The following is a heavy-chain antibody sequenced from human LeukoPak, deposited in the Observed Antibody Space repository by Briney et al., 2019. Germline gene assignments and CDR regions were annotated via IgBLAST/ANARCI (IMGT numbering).Heavy chain of an antibody. J-gene: IGHJ4*02. V-gene: IGHV3-23*01. D-gene: IGHD2-2*01. Sequence: PGGSLRLSCAASGFTFSSYAMSWVRQAPGKGLEWVSAISGSGGSTYYADSVKGRFTISRDNSKNTLYLQMNSLRAEDTAVYYCAKDPPYCSSTSCYGGGDYWGQGTLVTVSS. CDR2: ISGSGGST. CDR1: GFTFSSYA. CDR3: AKDPPYCSSTSCYGGGDY.